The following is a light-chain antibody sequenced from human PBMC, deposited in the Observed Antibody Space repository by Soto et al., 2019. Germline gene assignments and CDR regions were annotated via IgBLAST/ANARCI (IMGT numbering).Light chain of an antibody. J-gene: IGKJ5*01. CDR1: QSVSSN. Sequence: EIFMTHSPATLSGCPWEIATCSCWASQSVSSNLAWYQQKPGQAPRLLIYDASTRATGIPARFSGSGSGTDFTLTISGLQSEDFAVYSCQQYHNWPLTFGQGTRLEIK. CDR2: DAS. CDR3: QQYHNWPLT. V-gene: IGKV3D-15*01.